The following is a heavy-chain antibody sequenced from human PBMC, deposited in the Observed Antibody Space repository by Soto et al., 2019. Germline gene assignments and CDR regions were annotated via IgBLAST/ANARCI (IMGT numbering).Heavy chain of an antibody. Sequence: TLSLTCTVSGVCIRSGVYYWSWIRQHPGKGLEWIGYIYYSGSTYYNPSLKSRVTISVDTSKNQFSLKLSSVTAADTAVYYCARSGYSYGPNPLLYWGQGTLVTVS. CDR1: GVCIRSGVYY. CDR2: IYYSGST. V-gene: IGHV4-31*03. J-gene: IGHJ4*02. D-gene: IGHD5-18*01. CDR3: ARSGYSYGPNPLLY.